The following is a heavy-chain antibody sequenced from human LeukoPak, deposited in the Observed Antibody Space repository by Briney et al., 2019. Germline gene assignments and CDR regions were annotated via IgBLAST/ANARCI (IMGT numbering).Heavy chain of an antibody. CDR1: GFTFSSYG. J-gene: IGHJ4*02. V-gene: IGHV3-66*01. CDR2: IYSGGST. Sequence: GGSLRLSCAASGFTFSSYGMHWVRQAPGKGLEWVSVIYSGGSTYYADSVKGRFTISRDNSKNTLYLQMNSLKTEDTAVYYCTTGYYDSSGYFDYWGQGTLVTVSS. CDR3: TTGYYDSSGYFDY. D-gene: IGHD3-22*01.